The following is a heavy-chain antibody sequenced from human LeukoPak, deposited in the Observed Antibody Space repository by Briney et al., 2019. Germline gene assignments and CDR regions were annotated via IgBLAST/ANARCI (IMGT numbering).Heavy chain of an antibody. J-gene: IGHJ4*02. Sequence: PGGSLRLSCAASGFTFSSYGMHWVRQAPGKGLEWVAVISYDGSNKYYADSVKGRFTISRDNSKNTLYLQMNSLRAEDTAVYYCAKDGTGYSSGWYEYWGQGTLVTVSS. V-gene: IGHV3-30*18. CDR1: GFTFSSYG. CDR3: AKDGTGYSSGWYEY. CDR2: ISYDGSNK. D-gene: IGHD6-19*01.